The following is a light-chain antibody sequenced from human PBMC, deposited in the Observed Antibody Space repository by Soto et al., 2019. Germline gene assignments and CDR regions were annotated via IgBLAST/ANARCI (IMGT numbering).Light chain of an antibody. J-gene: IGKJ4*01. V-gene: IGKV1-5*03. CDR1: QSISNS. CDR2: RAS. CDR3: QQYSTYPLT. Sequence: DIQMTQSPSTRSASVGDRVTMTCRASQSISNSLAWYQQKPGKAPKLLIYRASALQSGVPSRFSGSGSGTEFTLTIDSLQPDDFATFYCQQYSTYPLTFGGGTGVDIK.